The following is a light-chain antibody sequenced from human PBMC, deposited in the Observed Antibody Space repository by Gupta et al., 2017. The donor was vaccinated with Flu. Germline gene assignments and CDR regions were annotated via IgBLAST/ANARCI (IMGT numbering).Light chain of an antibody. CDR3: MQALQTPRT. V-gene: IGKV2-28*01. J-gene: IGKJ1*01. CDR2: LGS. Sequence: ILMTQSPLSLPVTPGEPASISCRSSQSLLHSNGYNYLDWYLQKPGQSPQLLIYLGSNRASGVPDRFSGSGSGTDFTLKIAKVEAEDVGVYYCMQALQTPRTFGQGTKVEI. CDR1: QSLLHSNGYNY.